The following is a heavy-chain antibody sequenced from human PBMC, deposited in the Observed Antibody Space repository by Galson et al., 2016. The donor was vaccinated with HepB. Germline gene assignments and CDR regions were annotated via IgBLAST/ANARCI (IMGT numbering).Heavy chain of an antibody. CDR3: ARERDLNWIDP. CDR2: TYHSGSP. D-gene: IGHD2-21*02. V-gene: IGHV4-30-2*01. J-gene: IGHJ5*02. Sequence: TLSLTCAVSGGSINSDGYYWTWIRQPPGKGLEWIGYTYHSGSPSYNPSFKSRVTISVDKSKNQFSLKVSSVTAADTAVYYCARERDLNWIDPWGQGTLVTVSS. CDR1: GGSINSDGYY.